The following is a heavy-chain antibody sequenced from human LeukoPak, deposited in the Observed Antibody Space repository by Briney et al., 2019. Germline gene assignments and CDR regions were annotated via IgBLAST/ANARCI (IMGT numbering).Heavy chain of an antibody. Sequence: PGGSLRLSCAASGFTFTNYAMTCVRQAPGEGLEWVSSISASGVMTYYADSVKGRFTVSRDNSKNSLYLQMSSLTAADTAVYYCAKDRSIGTYYTFDHWGQGTLVTVSS. J-gene: IGHJ4*02. CDR3: AKDRSIGTYYTFDH. CDR2: ISASGVMT. V-gene: IGHV3-23*01. CDR1: GFTFTNYA. D-gene: IGHD1-26*01.